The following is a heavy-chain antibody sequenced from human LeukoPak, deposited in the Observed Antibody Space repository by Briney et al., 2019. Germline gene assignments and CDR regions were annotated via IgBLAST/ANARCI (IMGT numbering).Heavy chain of an antibody. CDR2: VYNSGDT. CDR3: ARLKLGASFDL. CDR1: GGSTSSDY. V-gene: IGHV4-59*08. J-gene: IGHJ2*01. Sequence: SETLSLTCTVSGGSTSSDYWSWIRQSPGKGVEWVGYVYNSGDTGKNPSLKSRVTILLDTSKNQCSLKLTSVSAADTAVYYCARLKLGASFDLWGRGTLVTVSS. D-gene: IGHD3-16*01.